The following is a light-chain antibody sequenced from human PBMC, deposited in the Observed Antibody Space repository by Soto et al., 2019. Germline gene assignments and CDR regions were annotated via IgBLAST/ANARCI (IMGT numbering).Light chain of an antibody. CDR3: SSYAGTHIV. CDR2: DVN. CDR1: SCDVVAYDY. J-gene: IGLJ1*01. Sequence: QSVLTQPPSASGSPGQSVAISCTGTSCDVVAYDYPSWYQHHPGKAPKLLIYDVNKRPSGVPDRFSGSKSGNTASLTVSGLQAEDEADYYCSSYAGTHIVFGTGTKVTVL. V-gene: IGLV2-8*01.